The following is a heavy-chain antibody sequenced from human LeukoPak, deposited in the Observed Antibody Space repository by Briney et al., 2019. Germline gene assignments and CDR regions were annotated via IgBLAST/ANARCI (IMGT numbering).Heavy chain of an antibody. CDR1: GGSFSGYY. Sequence: SETLSLTCAVYGGSFSGYYWSWIRQPPGKGLEWIGEINHSGSTNYNPSLKSRVTISVDTSKNQFSLKLSSVTAADTAVYYCARAPHYYGSSYYSYGMDVWGQGTTVTVSS. V-gene: IGHV4-34*01. J-gene: IGHJ6*02. D-gene: IGHD3-10*01. CDR2: INHSGST. CDR3: ARAPHYYGSSYYSYGMDV.